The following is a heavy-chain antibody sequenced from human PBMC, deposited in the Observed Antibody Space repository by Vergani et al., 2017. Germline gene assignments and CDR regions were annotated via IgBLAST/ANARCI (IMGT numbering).Heavy chain of an antibody. V-gene: IGHV5-51*03. Sequence: EVQLVQSGAEVKKPGESLKISCQGSGYSITNYWIAWVRQRPGKGLEWMGIIYAVDSDVRYSPSFQGQVTMSGDKSLSTAYLQWSSLKASDTATYYCAKTHDFSSLYSSYNWFDPWGQGTQVTVSS. J-gene: IGHJ5*02. D-gene: IGHD3-3*01. CDR3: AKTHDFSSLYSSYNWFDP. CDR1: GYSITNYW. CDR2: IYAVDSDV.